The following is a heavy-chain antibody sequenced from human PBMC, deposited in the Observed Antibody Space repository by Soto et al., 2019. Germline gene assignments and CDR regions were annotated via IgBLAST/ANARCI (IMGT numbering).Heavy chain of an antibody. CDR3: TTGAWIQLWHRDY. Sequence: PGGSLRLSCAASGFTFSNAWMSWVRQAPGKGLEWVGRIKSKTDGGTTDYAAPVKGRFTISRDDSKNTLYLQMNSLKTEDTAVYYCTTGAWIQLWHRDYWGQGTLVTVSS. CDR2: IKSKTDGGTT. D-gene: IGHD5-18*01. V-gene: IGHV3-15*01. J-gene: IGHJ4*02. CDR1: GFTFSNAW.